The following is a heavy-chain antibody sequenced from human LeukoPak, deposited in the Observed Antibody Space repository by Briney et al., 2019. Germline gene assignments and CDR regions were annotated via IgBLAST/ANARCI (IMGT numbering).Heavy chain of an antibody. Sequence: SETLSLTCAVSGGSINSHYWGWIRQPPGKGLQWIGDIYYTGKINYNPSLKSRVTITLDTSKDHLSLTLTSVLAADTAIYYCVRRDTGWNYFDYWGQGILVTVSS. CDR3: VRRDTGWNYFDY. J-gene: IGHJ4*02. CDR1: GGSINSHY. D-gene: IGHD6-19*01. CDR2: IYYTGKI. V-gene: IGHV4-59*08.